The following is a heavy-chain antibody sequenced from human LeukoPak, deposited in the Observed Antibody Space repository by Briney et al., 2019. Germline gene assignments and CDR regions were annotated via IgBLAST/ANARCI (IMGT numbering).Heavy chain of an antibody. CDR2: IYTSGST. J-gene: IGHJ3*02. V-gene: IGHV4-4*09. D-gene: IGHD3-9*01. CDR3: ARHPFYDILTGYYISGAFDI. Sequence: PSETLSLTCTVSGGSISSYYWSWIRQPPGKGLEWIGYIYTSGSTNYNPSLKSRVTISVDTSKNQFSLKLSSVTAADTAVYSCARHPFYDILTGYYISGAFDIWGQGTMVTVSS. CDR1: GGSISSYY.